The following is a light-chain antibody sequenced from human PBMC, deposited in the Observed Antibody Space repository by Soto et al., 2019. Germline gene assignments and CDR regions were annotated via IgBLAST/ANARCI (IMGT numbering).Light chain of an antibody. CDR3: QHYGGTTFT. J-gene: IGKJ5*01. CDR1: QSVSSSY. CDR2: GAS. V-gene: IGKV3-20*01. Sequence: EIVSTQSPGTLSLSPGEGAPLSCRASQSVSSSYIAWYQQRPGQTPSLLIYGASTRATGIPDRFSGSGSGTHFNLTISSLETGDFAVYYCQHYGGTTFTFGQGTRLDIK.